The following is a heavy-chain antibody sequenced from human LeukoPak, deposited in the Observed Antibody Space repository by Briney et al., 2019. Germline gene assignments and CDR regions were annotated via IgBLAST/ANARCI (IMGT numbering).Heavy chain of an antibody. D-gene: IGHD5-24*01. CDR2: IYYSGST. CDR1: GGSFSGYY. J-gene: IGHJ3*02. Sequence: SETLSLTCAVYGGSFSGYYWSWIRQPPGKGLEWIGYIYYSGSTNYNPSLKSRVTISVDTSKNQFSLKLSSVTAADTAVYYCARAKRLRDGYNSGAFDIWGQGTMVTVSS. V-gene: IGHV4-59*01. CDR3: ARAKRLRDGYNSGAFDI.